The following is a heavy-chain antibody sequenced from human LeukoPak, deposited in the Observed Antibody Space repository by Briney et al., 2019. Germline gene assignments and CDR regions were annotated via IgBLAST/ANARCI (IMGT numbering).Heavy chain of an antibody. D-gene: IGHD6-19*01. CDR1: GFTFSSYA. CDR3: AKAHSSGWSTFDC. Sequence: GGSLRLSCAASGFTFSSYAIHWVRQAPGKGLEWVAVISYDGSNKYYADSVKGRFTISRDNSKNTLYLQMNSLRAEDTAVYYCAKAHSSGWSTFDCWGQGTLVTVSP. V-gene: IGHV3-30*04. CDR2: ISYDGSNK. J-gene: IGHJ4*02.